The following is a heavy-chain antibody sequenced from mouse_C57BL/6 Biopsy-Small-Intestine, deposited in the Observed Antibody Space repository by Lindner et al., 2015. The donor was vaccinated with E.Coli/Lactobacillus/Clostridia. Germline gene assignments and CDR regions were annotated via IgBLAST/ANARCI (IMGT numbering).Heavy chain of an antibody. D-gene: IGHD1-1*01. V-gene: IGHV2-9-1*01. J-gene: IGHJ4*01. Sequence: QLQESGPGLVAPSQSLSITCTVSGFSLTSYAISWVRQPPGKGLEWLGVIWTGGGTNYNSALKSRLSISKDNSKSQVFLKMNSLQTDDTARYYCARSITTVVGPYAMDYWGQGTSVTVSS. CDR3: ARSITTVVGPYAMDY. CDR1: GFSLTSYA. CDR2: IWTGGGT.